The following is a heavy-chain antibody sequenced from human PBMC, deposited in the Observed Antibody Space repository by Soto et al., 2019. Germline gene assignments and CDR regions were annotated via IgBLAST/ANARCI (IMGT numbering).Heavy chain of an antibody. CDR3: AGTGGMAL. CDR1: GGSFTGYY. J-gene: IGHJ6*02. Sequence: QVQLQQWGAGLLKPSETLSLTCAVYGGSFTGYYWSWLRQPPGKGPEWIGEINHSGSTKYNPSLENRVPISEAPSKNQFSLKRTSVSAAETAVYYCAGTGGMALWSQGATVTVS. CDR2: INHSGST. V-gene: IGHV4-34*01.